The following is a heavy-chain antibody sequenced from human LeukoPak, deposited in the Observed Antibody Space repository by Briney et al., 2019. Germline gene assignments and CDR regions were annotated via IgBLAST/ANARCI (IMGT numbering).Heavy chain of an antibody. V-gene: IGHV3-23*01. CDR3: AKLHFDYYDSSATYGLGYFDY. D-gene: IGHD3-22*01. CDR1: GFTFSSYA. Sequence: SLTLSCAASGFTFSSYAMSWVRQAPGKGLEWVSAISGSGGSTYYADSVKGRFTISRDNSKKTLYLQMNSLRAEDTAVYYCAKLHFDYYDSSATYGLGYFDYWGQGTLVTVSS. J-gene: IGHJ4*02. CDR2: ISGSGGST.